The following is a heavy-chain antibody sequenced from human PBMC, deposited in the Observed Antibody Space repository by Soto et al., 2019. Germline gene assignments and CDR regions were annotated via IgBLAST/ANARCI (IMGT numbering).Heavy chain of an antibody. CDR2: IYYTGST. D-gene: IGHD2-2*01. V-gene: IGHV4-30-4*01. Sequence: LSLTCTVSGGSISSGDYYWSWIRQPPGKGLEWIGYIYYTGSTYYNPSLKSRLTISVDTSKNQFSLKLTSVTAADTAVYFCARYQKGPFDYWGQGTLVTVSS. CDR1: GGSISSGDYY. CDR3: ARYQKGPFDY. J-gene: IGHJ4*02.